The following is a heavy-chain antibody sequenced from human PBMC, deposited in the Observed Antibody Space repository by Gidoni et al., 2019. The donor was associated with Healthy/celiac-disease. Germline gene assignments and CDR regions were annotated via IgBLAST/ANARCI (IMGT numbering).Heavy chain of an antibody. CDR1: GGSISSGDYY. CDR3: ARERGLGYCSSTSCYPDAFDI. D-gene: IGHD2-2*01. CDR2: IYYSGST. Sequence: QVQLQESGPGLVKPSQTLSLTCTVAGGSISSGDYYWSWIRQPPGKGLEWIGYIYYSGSTYYNPSLKSRVTISVDTSKNQFSLKLSSVTAADTAVYYCARERGLGYCSSTSCYPDAFDIWGQGTMVTVSS. V-gene: IGHV4-30-4*01. J-gene: IGHJ3*02.